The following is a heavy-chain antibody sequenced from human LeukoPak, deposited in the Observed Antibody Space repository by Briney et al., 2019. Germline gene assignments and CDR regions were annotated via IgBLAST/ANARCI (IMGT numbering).Heavy chain of an antibody. CDR1: GGSISSSNW. V-gene: IGHV4-4*02. CDR3: ARAQVVVAATTYYFDY. J-gene: IGHJ4*02. D-gene: IGHD2-15*01. CDR2: IYHSGST. Sequence: PSETLSLTCAVSGGSISSSNWWSWVRPPPGKGLEWIGEIYHSGSTNYNPSLKSRVTISVDKSKNQFSLKLSSVTAADTAVYYCARAQVVVAATTYYFDYWGQGTLVTVSS.